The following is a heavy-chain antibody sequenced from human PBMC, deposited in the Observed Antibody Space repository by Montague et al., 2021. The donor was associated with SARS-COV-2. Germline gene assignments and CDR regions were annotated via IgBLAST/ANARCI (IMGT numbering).Heavy chain of an antibody. Sequence: SETLSLTCAVYGGSLSGYYWAWIRQTPAKGLEWIGEINHSGSTNYNPSLKSRPTTSVDTSKKQFSLKLNSMTAADTAVYYCARGADYDFWSGFLRYKWFDPWGLGTPVTVSS. CDR2: INHSGST. D-gene: IGHD3-3*01. CDR3: ARGADYDFWSGFLRYKWFDP. V-gene: IGHV4-34*01. CDR1: GGSLSGYY. J-gene: IGHJ5*02.